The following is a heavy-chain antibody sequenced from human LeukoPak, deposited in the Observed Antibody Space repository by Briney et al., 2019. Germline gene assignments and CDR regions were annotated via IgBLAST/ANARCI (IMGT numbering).Heavy chain of an antibody. Sequence: SETLALTCSFSGASISSRSYYWDWIRQPPGKGLDWIGSIYFSGSTYYNPSLKSRVTISVDTSKNQFSLKMRSVTAADTAVYYCARRTVATTGVDYWGQGSLVTVSS. V-gene: IGHV4-39*01. J-gene: IGHJ4*02. CDR2: IYFSGST. CDR3: ARRTVATTGVDY. D-gene: IGHD5-12*01. CDR1: GASISSRSYY.